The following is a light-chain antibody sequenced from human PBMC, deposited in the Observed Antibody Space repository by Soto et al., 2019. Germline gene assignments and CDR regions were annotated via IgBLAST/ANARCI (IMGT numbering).Light chain of an antibody. Sequence: DIQMTQSPSSLSASVGDRVTITCQASQDIRKYLNWYQQKPGRAPKLLIYGASNLETGVPSRFSGSGYGTDFTFTISNLQPEDIATYYCQHYDNLPPFTFGPGTKVAIK. CDR2: GAS. V-gene: IGKV1-33*01. J-gene: IGKJ3*01. CDR3: QHYDNLPPFT. CDR1: QDIRKY.